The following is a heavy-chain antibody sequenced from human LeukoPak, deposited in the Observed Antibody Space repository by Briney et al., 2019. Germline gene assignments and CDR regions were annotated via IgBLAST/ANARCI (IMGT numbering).Heavy chain of an antibody. CDR1: GYTFTGYF. Sequence: GASVKVSCKASGYTFTGYFMHWVRQAPGQGLEWIGWINPNIGATKYARKFQGRVTMTRDTSISTAYMEVSRLRSDDTAVYYCAGGQLTDDLDYWGQGTLVTVSS. V-gene: IGHV1-2*02. CDR2: INPNIGAT. D-gene: IGHD1-14*01. CDR3: AGGQLTDDLDY. J-gene: IGHJ4*02.